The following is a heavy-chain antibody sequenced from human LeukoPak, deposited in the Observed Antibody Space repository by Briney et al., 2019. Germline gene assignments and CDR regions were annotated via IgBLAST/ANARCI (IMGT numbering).Heavy chain of an antibody. D-gene: IGHD1-26*01. V-gene: IGHV1-46*01. Sequence: ASVKVSCKASGYTFTGYYMHWVRQAPGQGLEWMGIINPSGGSTSYAQKFQGRVTMTRDMSTSTVYMELSSLRSEDTAVYYCARDRAMVGATYWGQGTLVTVSS. CDR2: INPSGGST. CDR3: ARDRAMVGATY. J-gene: IGHJ4*02. CDR1: GYTFTGYY.